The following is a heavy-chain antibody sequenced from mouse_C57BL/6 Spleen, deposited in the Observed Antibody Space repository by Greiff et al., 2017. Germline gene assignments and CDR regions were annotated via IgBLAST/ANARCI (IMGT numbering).Heavy chain of an antibody. CDR1: GYTFTSYS. V-gene: IGHV1-74*01. J-gene: IGHJ3*01. CDR2: IHPSDNDT. D-gene: IGHD2-12*01. Sequence: QVQLQQPGAELVKPGASVKVSCKASGYTFTSYSMHWMKQRPGQGLEWIGRIHPSDNDTNYNQKFKGKATLTVDKSSSTAYLQLSSFTSEDSAVYYCATYYSHWFAYWGQGTLVTVSA. CDR3: ATYYSHWFAY.